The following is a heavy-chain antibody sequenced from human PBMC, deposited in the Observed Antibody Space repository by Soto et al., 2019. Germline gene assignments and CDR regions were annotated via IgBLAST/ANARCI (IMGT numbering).Heavy chain of an antibody. J-gene: IGHJ4*02. D-gene: IGHD1-26*01. CDR2: VSGSGDRT. CDR1: AFTFSSYA. V-gene: IGHV3-23*01. Sequence: EVQLLESGGGLVQPGGSLRLSCAASAFTFSSYAMSWVRQAPGKGLEWVSAVSGSGDRTYYTDSVKGRFTISRDNSKSTLYLQMNSLRVEDRAVYYCAKEVPRRSYADQWGQGTLVTVSS. CDR3: AKEVPRRSYADQ.